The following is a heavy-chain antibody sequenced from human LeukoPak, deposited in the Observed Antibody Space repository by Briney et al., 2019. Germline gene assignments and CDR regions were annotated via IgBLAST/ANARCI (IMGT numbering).Heavy chain of an antibody. Sequence: ASVKVSCKASGYTFTSYDINWVRQATGQGLEWMGWMNPNSGNTGYAQKFQGRVTITRNTSISTAYMELSSLRSEDTAVYYCARGAGYCSGGSCYYIFDYWGQGTLVTVSS. D-gene: IGHD2-15*01. CDR2: MNPNSGNT. CDR1: GYTFTSYD. V-gene: IGHV1-8*03. CDR3: ARGAGYCSGGSCYYIFDY. J-gene: IGHJ4*02.